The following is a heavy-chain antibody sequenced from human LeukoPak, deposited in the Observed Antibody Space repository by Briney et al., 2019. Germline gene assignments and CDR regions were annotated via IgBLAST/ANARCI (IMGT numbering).Heavy chain of an antibody. J-gene: IGHJ4*02. CDR3: ARVSRDGYNLPDY. CDR2: ISCHSGSI. D-gene: IGHD5-24*01. Sequence: GGSLRLSCAASGFTFDDYAMHWVRQAPGKGLEWVSGISCHSGSIGYADSVKGRFTISRDNAKNSLYLQMDSLRAEDTAVYYCARVSRDGYNLPDYWGQGTLVTVSS. V-gene: IGHV3-9*01. CDR1: GFTFDDYA.